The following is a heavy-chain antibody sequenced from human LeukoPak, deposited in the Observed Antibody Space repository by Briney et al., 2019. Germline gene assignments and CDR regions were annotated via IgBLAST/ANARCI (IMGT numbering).Heavy chain of an antibody. CDR2: IYYSGST. Sequence: SETLSLTCTVSGGSISSYYWSWIRQPPGKGLEWIGYIYYSGSTNYNPSLKSRVTISVDTSKNQFSLKLTSVTAADTAVYYCARRRESGWYHYSDYWGQGTLVTVSS. CDR3: ARRRESGWYHYSDY. V-gene: IGHV4-59*08. D-gene: IGHD6-19*01. J-gene: IGHJ4*02. CDR1: GGSISSYY.